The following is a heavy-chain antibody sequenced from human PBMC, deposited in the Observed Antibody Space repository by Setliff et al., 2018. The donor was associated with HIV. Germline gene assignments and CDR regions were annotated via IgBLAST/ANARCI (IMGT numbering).Heavy chain of an antibody. CDR2: FYHSTT. V-gene: IGHV4-38-2*01. D-gene: IGHD2-21*01. J-gene: IGHJ5*02. CDR1: GYSISSGYY. CDR3: ARYGGNSFWFDP. Sequence: SETLSLTCVVSGYSISSGYYWGWIRQPPGTGLEWIGSFYHSTTYYNPSLTSRVTISVDTSKNQFSLTLISVTAADTAVYYCARYGGNSFWFDPWGQGTPVTVSS.